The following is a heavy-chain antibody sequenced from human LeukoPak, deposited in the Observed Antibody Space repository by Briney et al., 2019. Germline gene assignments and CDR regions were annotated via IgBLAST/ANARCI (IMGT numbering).Heavy chain of an antibody. V-gene: IGHV3-48*03. Sequence: GGSLRLSCAASGFTFSSYEMNWVRQAPGKGLEWVSYISVSGGTIKYADSVKGRFTISRDNAKNSLYLHLNSLRVEDTAFYYCAPYCSSNRCYPHYFNYWGQGTLVTVSS. J-gene: IGHJ4*02. CDR3: APYCSSNRCYPHYFNY. CDR1: GFTFSSYE. D-gene: IGHD2-2*01. CDR2: ISVSGGTI.